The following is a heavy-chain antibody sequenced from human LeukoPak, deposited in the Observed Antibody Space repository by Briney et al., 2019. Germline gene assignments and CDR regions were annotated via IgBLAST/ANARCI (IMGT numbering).Heavy chain of an antibody. CDR3: ASLGDYDILTVYYTDDY. CDR2: ISSSSSYI. J-gene: IGHJ4*02. V-gene: IGHV3-21*01. CDR1: GFTFSSYS. Sequence: GGSPRLSCAASGFTFSSYSMNWVRQAPGKGLEWVSSISSSSSYIYYEDSVKGRFTISRDNDKNSLYLQMNSLRAEYTAVYYFASLGDYDILTVYYTDDYWGQGTLVTVSS. D-gene: IGHD3-9*01.